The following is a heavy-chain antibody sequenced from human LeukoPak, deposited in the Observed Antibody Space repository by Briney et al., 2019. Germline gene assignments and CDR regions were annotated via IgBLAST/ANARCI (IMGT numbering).Heavy chain of an antibody. CDR1: GGSFSGYY. CDR2: INHSGST. D-gene: IGHD3-10*01. V-gene: IGHV4-34*01. J-gene: IGHJ3*02. Sequence: NPSETLSLTCAVYGGSFSGYYWSWIRQPPGKGLEWIGEINHSGSTNYNPSLKSRVTISVDTSKNQFSLKLSSVTAADTAVYYCARLKVEFGELLYREQLFDDAFDIWGQGTMVTVSS. CDR3: ARLKVEFGELLYREQLFDDAFDI.